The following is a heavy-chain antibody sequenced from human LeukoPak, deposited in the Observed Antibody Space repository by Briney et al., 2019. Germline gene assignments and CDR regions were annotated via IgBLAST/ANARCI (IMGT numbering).Heavy chain of an antibody. CDR3: ARGRKDFWSGYYTSFDY. CDR2: IYYSGST. D-gene: IGHD3-3*01. V-gene: IGHV4-59*01. J-gene: IGHJ4*02. CDR1: GGSISSYY. Sequence: SETLSLTCTVSGGSISSYYWSWIRQPPGKGLEWIGYIYYSGSTNYNPSLKSRVTISVDTSKNQFSLKLSSVTAADTAVYYCARGRKDFWSGYYTSFDYWGQGTLVTVSS.